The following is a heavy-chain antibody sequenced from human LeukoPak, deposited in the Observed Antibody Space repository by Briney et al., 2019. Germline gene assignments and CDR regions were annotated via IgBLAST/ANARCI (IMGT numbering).Heavy chain of an antibody. CDR3: ARAALSSGWKAGINH. D-gene: IGHD6-19*01. J-gene: IGHJ5*02. Sequence: GTSLRLSCAISGVTSNTYAMHWVRQAPGQGLEWVAAISFDGSNTYYADSVRGRFTIYRDNSKKMVYLQMGRLRPEDTAIYFCARAALSSGWKAGINHWGQGSLVTVSS. CDR2: ISFDGSNT. V-gene: IGHV3-30*03. CDR1: GVTSNTYA.